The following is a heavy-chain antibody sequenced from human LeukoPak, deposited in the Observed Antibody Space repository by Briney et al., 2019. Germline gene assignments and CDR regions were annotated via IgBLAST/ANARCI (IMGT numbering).Heavy chain of an antibody. CDR1: GFTFSSYA. CDR3: AKTGLKVPRSYFDY. CDR2: IGDSGGST. D-gene: IGHD3-10*01. J-gene: IGHJ4*02. Sequence: GSLRLSCAASGFTFSSYAMSWVRQAPEEGLEWVSAIGDSGGSTYYADSVRGRFTISRDNSKNTLYLQMNSLRAEDTAIYYCAKTGLKVPRSYFDYWGQGALVTVSS. V-gene: IGHV3-23*01.